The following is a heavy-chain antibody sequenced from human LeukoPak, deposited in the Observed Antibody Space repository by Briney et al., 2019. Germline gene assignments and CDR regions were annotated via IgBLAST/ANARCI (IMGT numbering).Heavy chain of an antibody. D-gene: IGHD6-13*01. CDR2: INPNSGGT. V-gene: IGHV1-2*02. CDR3: ARDKGIAVAGQFFLMDV. J-gene: IGHJ6*02. CDR1: GYTFTGHY. Sequence: ASVKVSCKASGYTFTGHYIHWVRQAPAPGMELMGLINPNSGGTNYAQKFQGRVTMTRDTSISTAYMELSRLRSDDTAVYYCARDKGIAVAGQFFLMDVWGQGTTVTVSS.